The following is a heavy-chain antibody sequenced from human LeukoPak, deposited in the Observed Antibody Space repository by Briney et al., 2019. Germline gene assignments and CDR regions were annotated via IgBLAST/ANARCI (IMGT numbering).Heavy chain of an antibody. Sequence: GSLRLSCAASGFTFSSYAMSWIRQPPGKGLEWIGYIYYSGSTNYNPSLKSRVTISVDTSKNQFSLKLSSVTAADTAVYYCAREIPTRYGYYHYGMDVWGQGTTVTVSS. CDR1: GFTFSSYA. V-gene: IGHV4-59*01. J-gene: IGHJ6*02. CDR3: AREIPTRYGYYHYGMDV. CDR2: IYYSGST. D-gene: IGHD2-2*01.